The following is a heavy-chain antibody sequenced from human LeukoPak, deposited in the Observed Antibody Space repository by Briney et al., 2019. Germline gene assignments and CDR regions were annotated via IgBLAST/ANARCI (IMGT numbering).Heavy chain of an antibody. V-gene: IGHV4-59*11. J-gene: IGHJ6*03. Sequence: SETLSLTCTVSGGSISSHYWTWIRQSPVKGLEWIGDISNSGSTSYNPSLKSRVTISIDTSKNQFSLKLSSVTAADTAVYYCGRDALVGYFSFYYMDVWGKGTTVTVSS. CDR1: GGSISSHY. D-gene: IGHD2-15*01. CDR2: ISNSGST. CDR3: GRDALVGYFSFYYMDV.